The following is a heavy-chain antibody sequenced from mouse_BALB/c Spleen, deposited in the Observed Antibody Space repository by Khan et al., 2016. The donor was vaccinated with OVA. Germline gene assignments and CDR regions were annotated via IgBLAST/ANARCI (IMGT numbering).Heavy chain of an antibody. D-gene: IGHD2-10*01. CDR2: IWSDGST. Sequence: QIQLVQSGPGLVAPSPSLSITCTISGFSLTNYGIHWIRQPPGKGLEWLVVIWSDGSTTYNSALKSRLTISKDNSKSQVFLKMNSLQTDYTAMYFCARQPYYHYNIMDYWGQGTSVTVSS. J-gene: IGHJ4*01. CDR3: ARQPYYHYNIMDY. V-gene: IGHV2-6-1*01. CDR1: GFSLTNYG.